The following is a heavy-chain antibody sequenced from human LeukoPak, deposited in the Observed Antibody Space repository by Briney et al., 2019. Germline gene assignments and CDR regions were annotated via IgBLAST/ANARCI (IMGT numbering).Heavy chain of an antibody. CDR3: ARGFHFYYDSSGYYYRD. J-gene: IGHJ4*02. D-gene: IGHD3-22*01. Sequence: ASVKVSCKASGYTFTSYGISWVRQAPGQGLEWMGWISAYNGNTNYAQKLQGRVTMTTDTSTSTAYMELSRLRSDDTAVYYCARGFHFYYDSSGYYYRDWGQGTLVTVSS. CDR1: GYTFTSYG. V-gene: IGHV1-18*01. CDR2: ISAYNGNT.